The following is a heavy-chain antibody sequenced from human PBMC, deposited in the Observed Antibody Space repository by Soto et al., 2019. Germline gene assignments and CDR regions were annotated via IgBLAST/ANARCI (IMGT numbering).Heavy chain of an antibody. J-gene: IGHJ5*02. D-gene: IGHD3-10*01. CDR1: GGSFSGYY. CDR2: INHSGST. Sequence: PSETLSLTCAVYGGSFSGYYWSWIRQPPGKGLEWIGEINHSGSTNYNPSLKSRVTISVDTSKNQFSLKLSSVTAADTAVYYCARGILLWFGELTTWGQGTLVTVS. V-gene: IGHV4-34*01. CDR3: ARGILLWFGELTT.